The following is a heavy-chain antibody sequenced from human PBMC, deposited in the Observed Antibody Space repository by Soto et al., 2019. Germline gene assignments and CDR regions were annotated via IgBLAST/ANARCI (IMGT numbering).Heavy chain of an antibody. CDR2: IYPGDSDT. J-gene: IGHJ4*02. Sequence: GESLKISCKGSGYSFTSYWIGWVRQMPGKGLEWMGIIYPGDSDTRYSPSFQGQVTISADKSISTAYLQWSSLKASDTAMYYCARVCDYVWGSYRYTDYFDYWGQGTLVTVSS. CDR3: ARVCDYVWGSYRYTDYFDY. D-gene: IGHD3-16*02. CDR1: GYSFTSYW. V-gene: IGHV5-51*01.